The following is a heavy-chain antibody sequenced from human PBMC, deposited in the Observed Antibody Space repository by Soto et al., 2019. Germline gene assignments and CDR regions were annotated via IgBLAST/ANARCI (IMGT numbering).Heavy chain of an antibody. Sequence: PGGSLRLSCAASGFTFSSYAMHWVRQAPGKGLEWVAVISYDGSNKYYADSVKGRFTISRDNSKNTLYLQMNSLRAEDTAVYYCARDSLAYDFWSGYYRPDYYYYGMDVWGQGTTVTVSS. CDR2: ISYDGSNK. D-gene: IGHD3-3*01. CDR1: GFTFSSYA. V-gene: IGHV3-30-3*01. J-gene: IGHJ6*02. CDR3: ARDSLAYDFWSGYYRPDYYYYGMDV.